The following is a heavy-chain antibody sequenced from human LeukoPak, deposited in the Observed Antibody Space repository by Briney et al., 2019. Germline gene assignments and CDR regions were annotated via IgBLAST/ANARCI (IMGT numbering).Heavy chain of an antibody. V-gene: IGHV5-51*01. J-gene: IGHJ5*02. CDR1: GHNFTNFW. D-gene: IGHD3-10*01. CDR2: GYTSDSET. CDR3: ARRPAYLLWFQSAHDNWFDP. Sequence: GESLKISCKGSGHNFTNFWLGWVRQMPGKGLEWMGIGYTSDSETRYNPSLQGLVTISVDNAITTAYLQRSPLKPSHTARHYCARRPAYLLWFQSAHDNWFDPGGQGSLVSVSS.